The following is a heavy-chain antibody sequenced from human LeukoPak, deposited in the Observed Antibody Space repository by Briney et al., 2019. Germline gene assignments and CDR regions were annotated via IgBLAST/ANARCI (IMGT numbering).Heavy chain of an antibody. Sequence: SETLSLTCTVSGGSISSYYWSWIRQPAGKGLGWIGRIYTSGSTNYNPSLKSRVTMSVDTSKNQFSLKLSSVTAADTAVYYCARLAVYSSPYYYYYMDVWGKGTTVTVSS. V-gene: IGHV4-4*07. J-gene: IGHJ6*03. CDR1: GGSISSYY. CDR2: IYTSGST. CDR3: ARLAVYSSPYYYYYMDV. D-gene: IGHD6-13*01.